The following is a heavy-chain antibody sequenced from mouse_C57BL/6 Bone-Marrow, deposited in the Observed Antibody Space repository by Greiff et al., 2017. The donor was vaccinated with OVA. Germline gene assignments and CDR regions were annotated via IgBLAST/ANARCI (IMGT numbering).Heavy chain of an antibody. CDR2: IYPGNSDT. Sequence: VQLQQSGTVLARPGASVKMSCKTSGYTFTSYWMHWVKQRPGQGLEWIGAIYPGNSDTSYNQKFKGKANLTAVTSASTAYMELSSLTNEASAVYYCTKGQLRLFAYWGQGTLVTVSA. CDR1: GYTFTSYW. J-gene: IGHJ3*01. D-gene: IGHD3-2*02. CDR3: TKGQLRLFAY. V-gene: IGHV1-5*01.